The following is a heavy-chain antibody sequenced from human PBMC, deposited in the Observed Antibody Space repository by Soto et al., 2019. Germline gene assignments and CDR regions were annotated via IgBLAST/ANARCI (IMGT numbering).Heavy chain of an antibody. J-gene: IGHJ4*02. D-gene: IGHD2-15*01. CDR3: AKEGGGGGTYYFDY. V-gene: IGHV4-39*02. CDR2: IYYSGST. CDR1: GGSISSSSYY. Sequence: QLQLQESGPGLVKPSETLSLTCTVSGGSISSSSYYWGWIRQPPGKGLEWIGSIYYSGSTYYNPSLKSRVTIPVDTSKIPFSLKGSSVTAADTAVYYWAKEGGGGGTYYFDYWGQGTLVTVSS.